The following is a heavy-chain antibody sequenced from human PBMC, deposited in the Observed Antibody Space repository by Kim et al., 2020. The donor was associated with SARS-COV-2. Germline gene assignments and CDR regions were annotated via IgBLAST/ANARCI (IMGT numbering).Heavy chain of an antibody. CDR3: ARRRGYCSGGSCYSFDP. Sequence: RKGRVTRSVDTSKNQFSLKLSSVTAADTAVYYCARRRGYCSGGSCYSFDPWGQGTLVTVSS. J-gene: IGHJ5*02. D-gene: IGHD2-15*01. V-gene: IGHV4-34*01.